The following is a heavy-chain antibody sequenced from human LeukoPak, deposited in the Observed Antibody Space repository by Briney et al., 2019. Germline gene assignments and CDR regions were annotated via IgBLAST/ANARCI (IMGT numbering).Heavy chain of an antibody. J-gene: IGHJ4*02. CDR1: GYTFTAYY. CDR3: ATVYSSGWYWNY. D-gene: IGHD6-19*01. Sequence: GASVKVSCKASGYTFTAYYMHWVRQAPGQGLEWMGWINPNSGGTNYAQKFQGRVTMTRDTSIRTAYMELSSLRSDDTALYYCATVYSSGWYWNYWGQGTLVTVSS. V-gene: IGHV1-2*02. CDR2: INPNSGGT.